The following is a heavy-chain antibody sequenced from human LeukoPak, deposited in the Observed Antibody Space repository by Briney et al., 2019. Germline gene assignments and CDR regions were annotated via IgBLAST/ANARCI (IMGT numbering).Heavy chain of an antibody. V-gene: IGHV3-11*05. D-gene: IGHD6-13*01. CDR1: GFTFSDYY. Sequence: GGSLRLSCAASGFTFSDYYMSWIRQAPGKGLEWVSYISNGSRYTNYADSVRGRFTISRDNAKNSLFLQVNSLRAEDTAVYYCARGKGSSWQTPDYWGQGTLVTLSS. CDR2: ISNGSRYT. CDR3: ARGKGSSWQTPDY. J-gene: IGHJ4*02.